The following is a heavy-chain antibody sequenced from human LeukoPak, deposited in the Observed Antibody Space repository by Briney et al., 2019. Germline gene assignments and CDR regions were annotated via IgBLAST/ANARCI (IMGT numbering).Heavy chain of an antibody. V-gene: IGHV3-21*01. CDR2: ISGSGGST. CDR1: GFTFSTYV. D-gene: IGHD2-2*01. CDR3: ARDRGYCSSTSCYPFDY. Sequence: GGSLRLSCAASGFTFSTYVNWVRQAPGKGLEWVSTISGSGGSTYYADSVKGRFTISRDNAKNSLYLQMNSLRAEDTAVYYCARDRGYCSSTSCYPFDYWGQGTLVTVSS. J-gene: IGHJ4*02.